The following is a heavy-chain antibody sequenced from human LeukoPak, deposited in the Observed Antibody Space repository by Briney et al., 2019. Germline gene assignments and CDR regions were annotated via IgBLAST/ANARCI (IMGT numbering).Heavy chain of an antibody. D-gene: IGHD3-22*01. CDR3: ARDNQWLNAFDI. CDR1: GGSINHYY. J-gene: IGHJ3*02. V-gene: IGHV4-59*01. CDR2: SYYIEST. Sequence: SETLSLTCTVSGGSINHYYWSWIRQPPGKGLEWIGYSYYIESTNYNPSLKSRVTISVDTSRNRFSLRLSSVTAADTAMYYCARDNQWLNAFDIWGQGTMVTVSS.